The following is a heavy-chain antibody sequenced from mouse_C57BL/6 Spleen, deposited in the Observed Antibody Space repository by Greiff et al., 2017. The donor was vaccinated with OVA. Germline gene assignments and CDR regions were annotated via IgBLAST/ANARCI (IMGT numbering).Heavy chain of an antibody. Sequence: VQLKESGPGLVKPSQSLSLTCSVTGYSITSGYYWNWIRQLPGNKLGWMGYISYDGSNNYNPSLKNRITITRDTSKNQFFLKLNSVTAEDTATYYCAREGSSGPWFACWGQAPLVTVSA. V-gene: IGHV3-6*01. CDR2: ISYDGSN. CDR3: AREGSSGPWFAC. J-gene: IGHJ3*01. CDR1: GYSITSGYY. D-gene: IGHD3-2*02.